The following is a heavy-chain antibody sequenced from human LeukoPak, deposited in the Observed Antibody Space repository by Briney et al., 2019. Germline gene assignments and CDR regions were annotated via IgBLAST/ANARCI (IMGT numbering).Heavy chain of an antibody. CDR2: ISYDGSNK. V-gene: IGHV3-30*18. D-gene: IGHD1-26*01. CDR3: AQAIVGDT. CDR1: GCTFSSCG. Sequence: GGSLRLSCAASGCTFSSCGMHWVRQAPGKGLEWVAVISYDGSNKYYADSVKGRFTISRDNSKNTLYLQMNSLRAEDTAVYYCAQAIVGDTLGQGTLVTVSS. J-gene: IGHJ5*02.